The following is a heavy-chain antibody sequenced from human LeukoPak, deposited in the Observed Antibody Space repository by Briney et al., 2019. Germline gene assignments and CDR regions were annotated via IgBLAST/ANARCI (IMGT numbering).Heavy chain of an antibody. CDR2: IYYSGST. D-gene: IGHD1-26*01. V-gene: IGHV4-59*12. J-gene: IGHJ4*02. Sequence: SETLSHTCTVSGGSISSYYGSWIRQPPGKGLEWIGYIYYSGSTNYNPSLKSRVTISVDTSKNQFSLQLNSVTPEDTAVYYCATGSLFGGSYGFDYWGQGTLVTVSS. CDR3: ATGSLFGGSYGFDY. CDR1: GGSISSYY.